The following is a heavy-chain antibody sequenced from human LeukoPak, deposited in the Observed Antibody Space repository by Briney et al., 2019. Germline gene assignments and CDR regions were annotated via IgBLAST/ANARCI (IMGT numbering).Heavy chain of an antibody. CDR3: ARAGYSSSWYFGRFDP. D-gene: IGHD6-13*01. J-gene: IGHJ5*02. CDR1: GVSFSGYY. CDR2: INHSGST. Sequence: PSETLSLTCAVYGVSFSGYYWSWIRQPPGKGLEWIGEINHSGSTNYNPSLKSRVTISVDTSKNQFSLKLSSVTAADTAVYYCARAGYSSSWYFGRFDPWGQGTLVTVSS. V-gene: IGHV4-34*01.